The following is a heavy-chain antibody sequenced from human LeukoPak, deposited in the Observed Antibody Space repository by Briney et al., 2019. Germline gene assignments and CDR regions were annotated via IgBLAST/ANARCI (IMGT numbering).Heavy chain of an antibody. V-gene: IGHV3-66*02. CDR3: ARELH. CDR2: IYSGGTT. CDR1: GFTVSSNH. J-gene: IGHJ4*02. Sequence: PGGSLRLSCAASGFTVSSNHMNWVRQAPGKGLEWVSIIYSGGTTYYADSVKGRFTISRDNSKNTLYLQMNSLGAEDTAVYYCARELHLGQGTLVTVSS. D-gene: IGHD1-26*01.